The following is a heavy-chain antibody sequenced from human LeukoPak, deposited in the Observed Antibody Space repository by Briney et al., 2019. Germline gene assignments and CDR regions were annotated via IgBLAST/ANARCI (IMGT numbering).Heavy chain of an antibody. Sequence: AGGSLRLSCAASGFTFSSYAMSWVRQAPGKGLEWVSAISGSGGSAYYADSVKGRSTISRDNSKNTLYLQMNSLRAEDTAVYYCAKGQELTWLFDYWGQGTLVTVSS. CDR2: ISGSGGSA. J-gene: IGHJ4*02. CDR3: AKGQELTWLFDY. CDR1: GFTFSSYA. V-gene: IGHV3-23*01. D-gene: IGHD1-7*01.